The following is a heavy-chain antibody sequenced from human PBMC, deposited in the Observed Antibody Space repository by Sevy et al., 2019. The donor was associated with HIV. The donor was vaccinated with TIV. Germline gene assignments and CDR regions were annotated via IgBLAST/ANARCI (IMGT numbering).Heavy chain of an antibody. CDR1: GFTFRNFG. CDR2: VSYDGSSK. Sequence: GGSLRLSCVASGFTFRNFGVHWLRQAPGKGLEWLSVVSYDGSSKYYVDSVKGRFIVSRDNSKNTLYLQMNSLRTEDTAVYYGAGGGSGDYYYYGVDVWGQGTTVTVSS. D-gene: IGHD3-10*01. CDR3: AGGGSGDYYYYGVDV. V-gene: IGHV3-30*03. J-gene: IGHJ6*02.